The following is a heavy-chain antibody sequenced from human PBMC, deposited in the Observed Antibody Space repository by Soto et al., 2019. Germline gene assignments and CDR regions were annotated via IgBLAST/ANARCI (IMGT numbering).Heavy chain of an antibody. CDR1: GFTFSSYS. V-gene: IGHV3-21*01. Sequence: EVQLVESGGGLVKPGGSLRLSCAASGFTFSSYSMNWVRQAPGKGLEWVSSISSSSSYIYYADSVKGRFTISRDNAKNSLYLQMNSLGAADTAVYYCARVEGYCRGGSCYSEWGAFDIWGQGTMVTVSS. CDR3: ARVEGYCRGGSCYSEWGAFDI. CDR2: ISSSSSYI. J-gene: IGHJ3*02. D-gene: IGHD2-15*01.